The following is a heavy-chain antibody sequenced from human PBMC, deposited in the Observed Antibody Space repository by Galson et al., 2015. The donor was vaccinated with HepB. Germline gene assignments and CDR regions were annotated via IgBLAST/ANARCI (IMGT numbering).Heavy chain of an antibody. CDR1: GFTFSGSA. V-gene: IGHV3-73*01. CDR3: TRPYDSSGYSDDAFDI. J-gene: IGHJ3*02. CDR2: IRSKANSYAT. D-gene: IGHD3-22*01. Sequence: SLRLSCAASGFTFSGSAMHWVRQASGKGLEWVGRIRSKANSYATAYAASVKGRFTISRDDSKNTAYLQMNSLKTEDTAVYYCTRPYDSSGYSDDAFDIWGQGTMVTVSS.